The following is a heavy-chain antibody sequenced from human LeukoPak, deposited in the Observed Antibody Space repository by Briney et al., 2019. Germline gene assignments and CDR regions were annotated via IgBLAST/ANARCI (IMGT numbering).Heavy chain of an antibody. CDR3: AKEKLPSGYSFLTDY. V-gene: IGHV3-30*18. CDR2: ISYDGPNR. D-gene: IGHD5-18*01. J-gene: IGHJ4*02. Sequence: VRSLRLSCAASGFTFSSYGMHWVRQAPGKGLEWVAVISYDGPNRYYADSVKGRFTISRDDSKDTLHLQMSSLRAEDTAVYYCAKEKLPSGYSFLTDYWGQGTLVTVSS. CDR1: GFTFSSYG.